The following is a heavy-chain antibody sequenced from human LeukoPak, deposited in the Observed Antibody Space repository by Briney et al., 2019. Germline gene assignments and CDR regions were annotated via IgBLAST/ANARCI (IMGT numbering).Heavy chain of an antibody. CDR1: GDSVSSNSAA. D-gene: IGHD2-15*01. CDR3: AREPVQGVLVAAATLGYHDAFDI. J-gene: IGHJ3*02. Sequence: SQTLSLTCAISGDSVSSNSAAWNWIRQSPSGGLEWLGRTYYRSKWYNDYAVSVKSRITINPDTSKNQFSLQLNSVTPEDTAVYYCAREPVQGVLVAAATLGYHDAFDIWGQGTMVTVSS. V-gene: IGHV6-1*01. CDR2: TYYRSKWYN.